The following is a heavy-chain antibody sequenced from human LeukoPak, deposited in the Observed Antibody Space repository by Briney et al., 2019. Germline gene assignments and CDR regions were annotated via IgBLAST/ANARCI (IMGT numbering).Heavy chain of an antibody. Sequence: GGSLRLSCAASGFTFSRSGMHWVRQAPGKGLEWVAVIWYGGSNKDYADSVKGRFTISRDNAKNSLYLQMNSLRAEDTAVYYCARGASYSNPPDWGQGTLVTVSS. D-gene: IGHD4-11*01. CDR3: ARGASYSNPPD. CDR1: GFTFSRSG. V-gene: IGHV3-33*08. CDR2: IWYGGSNK. J-gene: IGHJ4*02.